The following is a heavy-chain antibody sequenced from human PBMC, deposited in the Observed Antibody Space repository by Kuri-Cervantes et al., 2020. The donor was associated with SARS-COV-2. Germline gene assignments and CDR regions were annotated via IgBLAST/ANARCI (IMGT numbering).Heavy chain of an antibody. CDR1: GGSISSGNFY. Sequence: LRLSCAVSGGSISSGNFYWSWIRQPPGKGLEWIGYISQSGNTYYNPSLKSRVTMSVDRSKNQFSLKVSSVSAADTAVYYCARVRGDSRFSYYMDVWGTGTTVTVSS. D-gene: IGHD7-27*01. CDR3: ARVRGDSRFSYYMDV. CDR2: ISQSGNT. J-gene: IGHJ6*03. V-gene: IGHV4-30-2*01.